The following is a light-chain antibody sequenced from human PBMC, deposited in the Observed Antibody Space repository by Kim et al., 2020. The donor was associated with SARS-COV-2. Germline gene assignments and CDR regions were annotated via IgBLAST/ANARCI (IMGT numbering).Light chain of an antibody. J-gene: IGKJ4*01. CDR2: RAS. V-gene: IGKV1-16*02. CDR1: QDIGKS. Sequence: SVGDSVTITCRASQDIGKSLAWFQQRPGKAPKSLIYRASNLYSGVPSKFSGSGSGTDFTLTISSLQPEDFATYYCQLYRSYPFTFGGGTKVDIK. CDR3: QLYRSYPFT.